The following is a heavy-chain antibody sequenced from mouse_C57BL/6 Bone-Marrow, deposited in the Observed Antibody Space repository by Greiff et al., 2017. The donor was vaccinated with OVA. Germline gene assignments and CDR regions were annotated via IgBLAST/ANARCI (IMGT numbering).Heavy chain of an antibody. CDR2: IYPGDGDT. J-gene: IGHJ2*01. CDR1: GYAFSSSW. V-gene: IGHV1-82*01. CDR3: ARGGVPHY. Sequence: VQRVESGPELVKPGASVKISCKASGYAFSSSWMNWVKQRPGKGLEWIGRIYPGDGDTNYNGKFKGKATLTADKSSSTAYMQLSSLTSEDSAVYFCARGGVPHYWGQGTTLTVSS. D-gene: IGHD2-14*01.